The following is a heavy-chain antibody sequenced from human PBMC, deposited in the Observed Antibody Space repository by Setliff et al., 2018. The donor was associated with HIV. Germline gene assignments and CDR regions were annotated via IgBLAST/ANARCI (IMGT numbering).Heavy chain of an antibody. Sequence: GASVKVSCKASGYAFTSYHINWVRQATGQGLEWMGWMNPNSGNTGYAQKFQDRVTMTRNTSVNTAYMELSSLRSEDTAVYYCARAQFYYASGSFYPSDYHDNMDVWGKGTTVTFSS. D-gene: IGHD3-10*01. V-gene: IGHV1-8*02. J-gene: IGHJ6*03. CDR1: GYAFTSYH. CDR2: MNPNSGNT. CDR3: ARAQFYYASGSFYPSDYHDNMDV.